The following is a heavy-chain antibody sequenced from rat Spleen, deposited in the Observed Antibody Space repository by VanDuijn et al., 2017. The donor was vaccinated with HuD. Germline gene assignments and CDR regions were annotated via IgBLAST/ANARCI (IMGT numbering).Heavy chain of an antibody. V-gene: IGHV5S10*01. D-gene: IGHD3-1*01. CDR2: IIYDGIRT. J-gene: IGHJ2*01. CDR1: GFTFSDYN. CDR3: ARSRTLRGYYFDY. Sequence: EVQLVESGGGLVQPGRSLKLSCAASGFTFSDYNMAWVRQAPKKGLEWVATIIYDGIRTYYRDSVKGRFTISRDNARSTLYMQMDSLRSEDTATYYCARSRTLRGYYFDYWGQGVMVTVSS.